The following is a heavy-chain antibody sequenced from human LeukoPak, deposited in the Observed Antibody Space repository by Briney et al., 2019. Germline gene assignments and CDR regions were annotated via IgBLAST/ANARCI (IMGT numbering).Heavy chain of an antibody. J-gene: IGHJ4*02. CDR2: ILGSGDAK. D-gene: IGHD5-12*01. CDR3: VKGAYDYLEIAYFDY. Sequence: GGSLRLSCAASGFTFSNYAMNWVRQAPGKGLEWVSVILGSGDAKDYADSVKGRFTISRDKSKNTLYLQMNSLTAEDTAVYYCVKGAYDYLEIAYFDYWGRGTLVTVSS. V-gene: IGHV3-23*01. CDR1: GFTFSNYA.